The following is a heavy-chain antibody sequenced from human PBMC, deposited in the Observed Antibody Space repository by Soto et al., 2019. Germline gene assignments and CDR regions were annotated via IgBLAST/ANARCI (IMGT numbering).Heavy chain of an antibody. Sequence: EVQLVESGGGLVQPGGSLRLSCAASGFTFSSYEMNWVRQAPGKGLEWVSYISSSGSTIYYADSVKGRFTISRDNAKNSLYLQMTSLRAEDTAVYYCARFTTAMEELYYYGMDVWGQGTTVTVSS. D-gene: IGHD5-18*01. CDR1: GFTFSSYE. J-gene: IGHJ6*02. V-gene: IGHV3-48*03. CDR2: ISSSGSTI. CDR3: ARFTTAMEELYYYGMDV.